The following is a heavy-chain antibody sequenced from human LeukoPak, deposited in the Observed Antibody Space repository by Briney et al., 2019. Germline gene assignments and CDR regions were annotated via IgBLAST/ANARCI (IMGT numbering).Heavy chain of an antibody. CDR3: AKSGTYSSSSGYIDS. V-gene: IGHV3-9*01. D-gene: IGHD6-6*01. CDR2: ISWNSGNT. CDR1: RFTFDGYA. J-gene: IGHJ4*02. Sequence: GGSLRLSCAASRFTFDGYAMHWVRQAPGKGLESVSSISWNSGNTDYAASVKGRFTISRDNAKKSLHLQMNSLRVEDTALYYCAKSGTYSSSSGYIDSWGPGTLVTVSS.